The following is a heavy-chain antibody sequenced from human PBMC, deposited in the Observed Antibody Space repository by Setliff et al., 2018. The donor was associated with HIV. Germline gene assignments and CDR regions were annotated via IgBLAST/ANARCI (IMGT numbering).Heavy chain of an antibody. Sequence: PGGSLRLSCAASGFTFSDYYMSWIRQAPGKGLKWVSYISSSSTTIKYADSVKGRFTISRDNAKNSLYLQLNSLRAEDTAVYYCARGFDYAQRPPLYYFDYWGQGTLVTVSS. CDR3: ARGFDYAQRPPLYYFDY. D-gene: IGHD2-2*01. J-gene: IGHJ4*02. CDR1: GFTFSDYY. V-gene: IGHV3-11*04. CDR2: ISSSSTTI.